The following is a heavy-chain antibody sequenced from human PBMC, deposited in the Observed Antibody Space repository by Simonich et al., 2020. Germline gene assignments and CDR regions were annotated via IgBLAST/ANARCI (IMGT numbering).Heavy chain of an antibody. CDR3: ARDYSNYDAFDI. V-gene: IGHV3-74*01. Sequence: EVQLVESGGGLVQPGGSLRLSCAASGFTFSSYWMHWVRQAPGKGLVGVSRSKSDVSSTSYAASVKGRFTISRDNAKNTLYLQMNSLRAEDTAVYYCARDYSNYDAFDIWGQGTMVTVSS. D-gene: IGHD4-4*01. J-gene: IGHJ3*02. CDR2: SKSDVSST. CDR1: GFTFSSYW.